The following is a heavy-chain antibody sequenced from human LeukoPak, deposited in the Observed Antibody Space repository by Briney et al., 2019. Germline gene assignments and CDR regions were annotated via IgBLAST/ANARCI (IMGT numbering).Heavy chain of an antibody. J-gene: IGHJ4*02. CDR2: ISGSGGST. CDR3: AKTPDIVVVVAATLFDY. V-gene: IGHV3-23*01. Sequence: PGGSLRLSCAASGFTFSSYAMSWVRQAPGKGLEWVSAISGSGGSTYYADSEKGRFTISRDNSKNTLYLQMNSLRAEDTAVYYCAKTPDIVVVVAATLFDYWGQGTLVTVSS. CDR1: GFTFSSYA. D-gene: IGHD2-15*01.